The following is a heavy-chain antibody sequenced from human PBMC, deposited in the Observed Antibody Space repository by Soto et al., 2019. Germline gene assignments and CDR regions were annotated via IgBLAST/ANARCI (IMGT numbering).Heavy chain of an antibody. CDR2: IVPIVDTS. CDR1: GGTFSSYA. J-gene: IGHJ4*03. CDR3: VRVVAIPGYPDN. V-gene: IGHV1-69*13. D-gene: IGHD2-15*01. Sequence: SVNVSCKTSGGTFSSYAISWVRQAPGQGLEWMGGIVPIVDTSTYAQKFQGRVTITADESTSTAYMELSSLRSDDTAIYYCVRVVAIPGYPDNWGQ.